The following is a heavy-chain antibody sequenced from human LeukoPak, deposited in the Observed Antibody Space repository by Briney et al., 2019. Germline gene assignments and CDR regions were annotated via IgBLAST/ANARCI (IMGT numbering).Heavy chain of an antibody. CDR1: GDSISSGDYY. V-gene: IGHV4-61*02. D-gene: IGHD3-3*01. CDR2: ISSSGST. Sequence: PSETLSLTCTVSGDSISSGDYYWSWIRQPAGKGLEWIGRISSSGSTNYNPSLKSRVTISVDTSKNQFSLKLSSVTAADTAVYYCARLRFLEWLPHPFDYWGQGTLVTVSS. J-gene: IGHJ4*02. CDR3: ARLRFLEWLPHPFDY.